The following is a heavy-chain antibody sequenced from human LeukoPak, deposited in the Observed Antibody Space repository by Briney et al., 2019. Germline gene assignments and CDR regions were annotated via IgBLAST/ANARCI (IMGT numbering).Heavy chain of an antibody. CDR1: GFTFSSYS. V-gene: IGHV3-21*01. CDR3: AREGAPSYYDSSGYQEY. CDR2: IYSGSS. Sequence: GGSLRLSCAASGFTFSSYSMNWVRQAPGKGLKWVSSIYSGSSYADSVKGRFTISRDNAKNSLYLQMNSLRAEDTAVYYCAREGAPSYYDSSGYQEYWGQGTLVTVSS. D-gene: IGHD3-22*01. J-gene: IGHJ4*02.